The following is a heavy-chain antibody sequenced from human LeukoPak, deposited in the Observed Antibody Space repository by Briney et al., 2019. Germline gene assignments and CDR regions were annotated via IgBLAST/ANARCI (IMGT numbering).Heavy chain of an antibody. V-gene: IGHV4-31*03. CDR3: ARWGNSGYASGYFDY. D-gene: IGHD5-12*01. CDR2: IYYSGST. CDR1: GDSISSGGNY. Sequence: PSETLSLTCTVSGDSISSGGNYWSWLRQHPGKGLEWIGYIYYSGSTYYNPSLKSRLTISVDTSKNHLSLKLSSVTAADTAMYYCARWGNSGYASGYFDYWGQGTLVTVSS. J-gene: IGHJ4*02.